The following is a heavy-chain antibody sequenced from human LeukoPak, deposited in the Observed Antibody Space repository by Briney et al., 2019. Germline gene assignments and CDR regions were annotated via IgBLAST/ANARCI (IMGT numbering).Heavy chain of an antibody. J-gene: IGHJ3*02. V-gene: IGHV5-51*01. D-gene: IGHD6-13*01. Sequence: GESLKISCKGSGYSFTSYWIGWVRQMPGKGLEWMGIIYPGDSDTRHSPSFQGQVTISADKSISTAYLQWSSLKASDTAMYYCAKYSSSWPDAFDIWGQGAMVTVSS. CDR1: GYSFTSYW. CDR3: AKYSSSWPDAFDI. CDR2: IYPGDSDT.